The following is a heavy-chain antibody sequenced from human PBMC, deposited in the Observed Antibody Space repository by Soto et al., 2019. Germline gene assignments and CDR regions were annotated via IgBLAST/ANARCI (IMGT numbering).Heavy chain of an antibody. CDR3: AREYYDILTGLNGFDP. V-gene: IGHV3-48*02. D-gene: IGHD3-9*01. J-gene: IGHJ5*02. Sequence: EVQLVESGGGLVQPGGSLRLSCAASGFTFSSYSMNWVRQAPGKGLEWVSYISSSSSTIYYADSVKGRFTISRDNAKNSLYLQMNSLRDEDTAVYYCAREYYDILTGLNGFDPWGQGTLVTVSS. CDR1: GFTFSSYS. CDR2: ISSSSSTI.